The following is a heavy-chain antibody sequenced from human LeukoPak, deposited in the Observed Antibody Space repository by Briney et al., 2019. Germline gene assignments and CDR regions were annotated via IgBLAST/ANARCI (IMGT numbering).Heavy chain of an antibody. CDR2: IRSKAEGETK. CDR1: RITFRNAW. Sequence: GGSLRLSCAVSRITFRNAWMSWVRQAPGKGLEWVARIRSKAEGETKEYAASVKGRFTISRDDSRSRLYLQMNSLKTEDTAVYYCATGVVTGTSRWGQGTLVTVSS. D-gene: IGHD1-1*01. CDR3: ATGVVTGTSR. V-gene: IGHV3-15*01. J-gene: IGHJ4*02.